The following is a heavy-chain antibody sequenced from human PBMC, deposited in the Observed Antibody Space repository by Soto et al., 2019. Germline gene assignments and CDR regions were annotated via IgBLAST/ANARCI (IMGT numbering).Heavy chain of an antibody. J-gene: IGHJ4*02. V-gene: IGHV1-69*04. CDR3: ATDLYDSSGYS. Sequence: SVKVSCKASGGTLSSYTISWVRQAPGQGLEWMGRIIPILGIANYAQKFQGRVTITADKSTSTAYVELSSLRSEDTAVYYCATDLYDSSGYSWGQGTLVTVSS. CDR2: IIPILGIA. D-gene: IGHD3-22*01. CDR1: GGTLSSYT.